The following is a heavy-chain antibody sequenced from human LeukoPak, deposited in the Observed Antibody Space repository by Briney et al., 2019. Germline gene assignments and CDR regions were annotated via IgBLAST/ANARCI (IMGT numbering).Heavy chain of an antibody. CDR2: IYTSGST. CDR3: ARVQGGQWPKIVWYFDY. Sequence: SETLSLTCTVSGGSISSYYWSWIRQPAGKGLEWIGRIYTSGSTNYNPSLKSRVTMSVDTSKNRFSLKLSSVTAADTAVYYCARVQGGQWPKIVWYFDYWGQGTLVTVSS. J-gene: IGHJ4*02. CDR1: GGSISSYY. V-gene: IGHV4-4*07. D-gene: IGHD6-19*01.